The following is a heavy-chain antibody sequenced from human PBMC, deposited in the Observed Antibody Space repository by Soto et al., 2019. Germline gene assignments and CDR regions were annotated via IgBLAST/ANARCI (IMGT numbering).Heavy chain of an antibody. V-gene: IGHV3-30-3*01. D-gene: IGHD1-26*01. CDR3: AREKWELPTGEYYYYYYGMDV. Sequence: QVQLVESGGGVVQPRRSLRLSCAASGFTFSSYAMHWVRQAPGKGLEWVAVISYDGSNKYYADSVKGRFTISRDNSKNTLYLQMNSLRAEDTAVYYCAREKWELPTGEYYYYYYGMDVWGQGTTVTVSS. J-gene: IGHJ6*02. CDR1: GFTFSSYA. CDR2: ISYDGSNK.